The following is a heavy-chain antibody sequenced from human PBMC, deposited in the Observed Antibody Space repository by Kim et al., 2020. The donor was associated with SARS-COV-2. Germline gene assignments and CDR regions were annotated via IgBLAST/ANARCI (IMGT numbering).Heavy chain of an antibody. CDR1: GFTFSSYS. CDR3: ARGYYYDSIGYYGGEYFQH. V-gene: IGHV3-21*01. J-gene: IGHJ1*01. CDR2: ISSSSSYI. Sequence: GGSLRLSCAASGFTFSSYSMNWVRQAPGKGLEWVSSISSSSSYIYYADSVKGRFTISRDNAKNSLYLQMNSLRAEDTAVYYCARGYYYDSIGYYGGEYFQHWGPGTLVTVSS. D-gene: IGHD3-22*01.